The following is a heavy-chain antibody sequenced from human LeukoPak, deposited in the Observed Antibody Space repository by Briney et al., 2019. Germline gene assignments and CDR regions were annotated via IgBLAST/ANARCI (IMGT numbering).Heavy chain of an antibody. CDR2: ISGSGGST. J-gene: IGHJ6*03. Sequence: GGSLRLSCAASGFTFSSCAMSWVRQAPGKGLEWVSAISGSGGSTYYADSVKGRFTISRDNSKNTLYLQMNSLRAEDTAVYYCAVAAAGTAEVYYYYYYMDVWGKGTTVTVSS. D-gene: IGHD6-13*01. V-gene: IGHV3-23*01. CDR3: AVAAAGTAEVYYYYYYMDV. CDR1: GFTFSSCA.